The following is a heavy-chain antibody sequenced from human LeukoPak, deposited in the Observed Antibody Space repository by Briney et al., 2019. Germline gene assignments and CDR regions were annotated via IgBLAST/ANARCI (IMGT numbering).Heavy chain of an antibody. D-gene: IGHD6-13*01. Sequence: SQTLSLTCTVSGGSISSGSYYWSWIRQPAGKGLEWIGRIYTSGSTNYNPSLKSRVTISVDTSKNQFSLKLSSVTAADTAVYYCARVLIVLGGHSSSWPDAFDIWGQGTMVTVSS. CDR3: ARVLIVLGGHSSSWPDAFDI. CDR2: IYTSGST. CDR1: GGSISSGSYY. J-gene: IGHJ3*02. V-gene: IGHV4-61*02.